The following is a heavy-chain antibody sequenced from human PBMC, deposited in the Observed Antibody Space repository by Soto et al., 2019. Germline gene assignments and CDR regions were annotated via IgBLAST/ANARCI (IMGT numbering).Heavy chain of an antibody. CDR2: ISSNGDT. Sequence: PSETLSLTCSVSSDSMNSGGYYWSWIRQHPGKGLEWIGYISSNGDTYYNPSLKSRVTISVDTSKNQFSLNLTSVTAADTAVYYCARRGGSSSGYYYYAMDVWGQGTTVTVSS. J-gene: IGHJ6*02. D-gene: IGHD6-6*01. CDR3: ARRGGSSSGYYYYAMDV. V-gene: IGHV4-31*03. CDR1: SDSMNSGGYY.